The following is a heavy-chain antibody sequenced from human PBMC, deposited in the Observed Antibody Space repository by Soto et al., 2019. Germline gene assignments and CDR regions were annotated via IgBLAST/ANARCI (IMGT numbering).Heavy chain of an antibody. CDR3: ALHRARNGWCDN. CDR1: GFSLSSDKVG. Sequence: QITLKESGPALLKPTQTLTLTCTFSGFSLSSDKVGVGWIRQPPGSALEWLALIFWDDDKRYSPSLKSRLTITKDTSKNQVVLMMTNVDPMDAGTYFCALHRARNGWCDNWGQGTLVTVSS. J-gene: IGHJ4*02. CDR2: IFWDDDK. D-gene: IGHD2-8*01. V-gene: IGHV2-5*02.